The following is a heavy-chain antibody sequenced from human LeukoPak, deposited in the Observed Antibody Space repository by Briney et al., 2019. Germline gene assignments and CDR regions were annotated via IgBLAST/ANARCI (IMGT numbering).Heavy chain of an antibody. J-gene: IGHJ4*02. CDR2: IRSRAYGGTT. V-gene: IGHV3-49*04. CDR3: TRDLDPLGYCSSTSCYRTDIFDY. Sequence: GGSLRLSCIASGFTFGDYAMSWVRQAPGKGLEWVGFIRSRAYGGTTEYAASVKGRFTISRDDSKSIAYLQMNSLKTEDTAVYYCTRDLDPLGYCSSTSCYRTDIFDYWGQGTLVTVSS. D-gene: IGHD2-2*01. CDR1: GFTFGDYA.